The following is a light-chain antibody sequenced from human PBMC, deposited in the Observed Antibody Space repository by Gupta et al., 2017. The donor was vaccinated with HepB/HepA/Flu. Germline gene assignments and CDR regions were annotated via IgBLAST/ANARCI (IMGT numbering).Light chain of an antibody. J-gene: IGKJ2*01. CDR2: DAS. Sequence: DIQMTQSPSSLSASVGVRVTITCQANQDISNYLNWYQQKPGKAPNLLIYDASNLETGVPSRFSGSGSGTYFTLTISSLQPEDIGTYYCQHYDNLPRYTFGQGTKLEIK. CDR1: QDISNY. V-gene: IGKV1-33*01. CDR3: QHYDNLPRYT.